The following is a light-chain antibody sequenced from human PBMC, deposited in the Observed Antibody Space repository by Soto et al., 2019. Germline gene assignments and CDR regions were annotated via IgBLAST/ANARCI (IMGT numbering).Light chain of an antibody. V-gene: IGLV2-14*01. CDR2: EVT. CDR3: SSYTSSGTLYV. Sequence: QSVLTQPASLSGSPGQSITISCTGTSSDIGGSKYVSWYQQHPGKAPKLMIYEVTYRPSGVSDRFSGSKSGNTGSLTVSGIQAEDEADYYCSSYTSSGTLYVFGTGTKVTVL. J-gene: IGLJ1*01. CDR1: SSDIGGSKY.